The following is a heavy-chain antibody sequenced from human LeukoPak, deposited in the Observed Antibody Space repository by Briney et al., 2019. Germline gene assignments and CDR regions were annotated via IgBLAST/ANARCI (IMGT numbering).Heavy chain of an antibody. V-gene: IGHV1-69*05. CDR1: GGTFSSYA. CDR3: ARERGYSYGWYYFDY. D-gene: IGHD5-18*01. CDR2: IIPIFGTA. Sequence: ASVKVSCKASGGTFSSYAISWVRQAPGQGLEWMGGIIPIFGTANYAQKFQGRVTITTDESTSTAYMELSSLRSEDTAVYYCARERGYSYGWYYFDYWGQGTLVTASS. J-gene: IGHJ4*02.